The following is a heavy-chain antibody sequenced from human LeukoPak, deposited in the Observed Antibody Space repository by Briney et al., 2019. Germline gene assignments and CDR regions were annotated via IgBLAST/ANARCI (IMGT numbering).Heavy chain of an antibody. V-gene: IGHV4-4*07. CDR1: GGTISSYY. D-gene: IGHD6-13*01. CDR3: ARLLPGIAAAGTGSDY. J-gene: IGHJ4*02. Sequence: SETLSLTCTVPGGTISSYYWSWIRQPAGKGLEWIGRIYTSGSTNYNPSLKSRVTMSVDTSKNQFSLKLSSVTAADTAVYYCARLLPGIAAAGTGSDYWGQGTLVTVSS. CDR2: IYTSGST.